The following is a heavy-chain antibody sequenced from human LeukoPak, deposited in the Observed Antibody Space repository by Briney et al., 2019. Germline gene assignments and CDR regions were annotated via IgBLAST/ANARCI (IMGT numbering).Heavy chain of an antibody. CDR1: GFTFSSYS. V-gene: IGHV3-21*01. CDR3: ARPYYDFWSGYYAGGSHYHYYMDV. CDR2: ISSSSSYI. D-gene: IGHD3-3*01. Sequence: GGSLRLSCAASGFTFSSYSMNWVRQAPGKGLEWVSSISSSSSYIYYADSVKGRFTISRDNAKNSLYLQMNSLRAEDTAVYYCARPYYDFWSGYYAGGSHYHYYMDVWGKGTTVTVSS. J-gene: IGHJ6*03.